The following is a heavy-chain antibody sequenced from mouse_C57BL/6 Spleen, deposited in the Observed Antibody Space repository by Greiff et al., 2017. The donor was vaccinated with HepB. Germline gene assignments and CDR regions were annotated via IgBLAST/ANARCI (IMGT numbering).Heavy chain of an antibody. Sequence: QVQLQQPGAELVMPGASVKLSCKASGYTFTSYWMHWVKQRPGQGLEWIGEIDPSDSYTNYNQKFKGKSTLTVDKSSSTAYMQLSSLTSEDSAVYYCARRGSSSDLDYWGQGTTLTVSS. CDR1: GYTFTSYW. J-gene: IGHJ2*01. CDR2: IDPSDSYT. D-gene: IGHD1-1*01. V-gene: IGHV1-69*01. CDR3: ARRGSSSDLDY.